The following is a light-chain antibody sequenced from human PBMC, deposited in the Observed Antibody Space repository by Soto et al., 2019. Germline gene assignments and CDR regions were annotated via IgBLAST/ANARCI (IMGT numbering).Light chain of an antibody. V-gene: IGKV1-9*01. J-gene: IGKJ5*01. CDR3: QQLNSYPIT. CDR2: AAS. Sequence: DIQLTQSPSFLSASVGDRVTITCRASQGISSYLAWYQQKPGKAPKLLIYAASTLQSGVPSRFSGSGSGTEFTLTISSLQPEDFATYYCQQLNSYPITCGHGTRLEIK. CDR1: QGISSY.